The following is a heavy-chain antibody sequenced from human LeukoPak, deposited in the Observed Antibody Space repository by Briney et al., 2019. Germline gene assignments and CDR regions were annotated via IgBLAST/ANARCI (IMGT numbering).Heavy chain of an antibody. CDR1: GYTFTSYG. V-gene: IGHV1-18*01. CDR3: ARHPLMDYDILTGNYFSPPTTPPAY. D-gene: IGHD3-9*01. CDR2: ISAYNGNT. J-gene: IGHJ4*02. Sequence: GASVKVSCKASGYTFTSYGISWVRQAPGQGLEWMGWISAYNGNTNYAQKLQGRVTMTTDTSTSTAYMELRSLRSDDTAVYYCARHPLMDYDILTGNYFSPPTTPPAYWGQGTLVTVSS.